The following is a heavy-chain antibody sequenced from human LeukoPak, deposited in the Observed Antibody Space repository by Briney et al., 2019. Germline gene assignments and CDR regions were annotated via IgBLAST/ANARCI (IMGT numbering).Heavy chain of an antibody. V-gene: IGHV4-59*01. CDR2: IYYSGIT. Sequence: SETLSLTCTVSGGSISSYYWSWIRQPPGKGLEWIGYIYYSGITDYNPSLRSRVTISVDTSKNEFSLKLSSVTAADTAVYYCAREDYCGGGSCYSGYFQHWGQGTLVTVSS. D-gene: IGHD2-15*01. J-gene: IGHJ1*01. CDR1: GGSISSYY. CDR3: AREDYCGGGSCYSGYFQH.